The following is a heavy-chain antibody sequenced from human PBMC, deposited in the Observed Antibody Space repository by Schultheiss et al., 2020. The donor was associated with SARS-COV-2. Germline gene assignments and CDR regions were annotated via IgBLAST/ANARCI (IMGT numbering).Heavy chain of an antibody. CDR3: ARSTGGSYAYFDY. CDR1: GGSISSYY. D-gene: IGHD1-26*01. Sequence: SETLSLTCTVSGGSISSYYWSWIRQPPGKGLEWIGYIYYSGSTNYNPSLKSRVTISVDTSKNQFSLKLSSVTAADTAVYYCARSTGGSYAYFDYWGQGTLVTSPQ. CDR2: IYYSGST. J-gene: IGHJ4*02. V-gene: IGHV4-59*12.